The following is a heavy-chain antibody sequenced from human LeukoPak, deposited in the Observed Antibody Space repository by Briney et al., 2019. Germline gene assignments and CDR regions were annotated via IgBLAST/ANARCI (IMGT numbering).Heavy chain of an antibody. CDR2: ISDTGASS. Sequence: GGSLRLSCAASGFTFSNYAMSWVRQAPGKGLEWVSSISDTGASSYYADSVKGRFTISRDNSKNTLYLQMNSLRAEDTAVYYCARDCSPFSMCGWGQGTLVTVSS. CDR3: ARDCSPFSMCG. V-gene: IGHV3-23*01. D-gene: IGHD3-10*02. CDR1: GFTFSNYA. J-gene: IGHJ4*02.